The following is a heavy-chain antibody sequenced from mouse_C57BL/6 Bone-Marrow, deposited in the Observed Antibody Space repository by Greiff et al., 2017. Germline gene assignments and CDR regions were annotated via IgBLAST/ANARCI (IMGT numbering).Heavy chain of an antibody. Sequence: VQLQQSGAELARPGASVKLSCKASGYTFTSYGISWVKQRTGQGLEWIGEIYPRSGNTYYNEKFKGKATLTADKSSSTAYMELRILTSEDSSVYFRARDSNRGYAMDYWGQGTSVTVSS. CDR3: ARDSNRGYAMDY. CDR2: IYPRSGNT. J-gene: IGHJ4*01. D-gene: IGHD2-5*01. V-gene: IGHV1-81*01. CDR1: GYTFTSYG.